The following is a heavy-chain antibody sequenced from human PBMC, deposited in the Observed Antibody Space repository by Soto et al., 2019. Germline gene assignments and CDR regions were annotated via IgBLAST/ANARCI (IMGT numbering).Heavy chain of an antibody. J-gene: IGHJ6*03. D-gene: IGHD2-2*01. CDR3: AKDRAVVVPAAIGKPRAASYYYMDV. CDR2: ISYDGSNK. Sequence: PGGSLRLSCAASGFTFSSYGMHWVRQAPGKGLEWVAVISYDGSNKYYADSVKGRFTISRDNSKNTLYLQMNSLRAEDTAVYYCAKDRAVVVPAAIGKPRAASYYYMDVWGKGTTVTVSS. V-gene: IGHV3-30*18. CDR1: GFTFSSYG.